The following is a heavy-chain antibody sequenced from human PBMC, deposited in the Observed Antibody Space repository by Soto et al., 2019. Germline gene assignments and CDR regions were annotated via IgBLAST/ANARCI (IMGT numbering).Heavy chain of an antibody. Sequence: GGSLRLSCAASGFTFSSYGMHWVRQAPGKGLEWVAVISYDGSNKYYADSVKGRFTISRDNSKNTLYLQMNSLRAEDTAVYYCTKDRALGATYIDYWGQGTLVTVSS. J-gene: IGHJ4*02. CDR3: TKDRALGATYIDY. V-gene: IGHV3-30*18. D-gene: IGHD1-26*01. CDR1: GFTFSSYG. CDR2: ISYDGSNK.